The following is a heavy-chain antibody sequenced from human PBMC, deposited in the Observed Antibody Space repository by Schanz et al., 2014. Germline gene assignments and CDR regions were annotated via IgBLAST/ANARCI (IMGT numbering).Heavy chain of an antibody. CDR3: ARDGIGADKR. CDR2: INPNNGGT. Sequence: QVQLVQSGAEVKKPGASVKVSCKSSGYTFTDYHIHWVRQAPGQGLEYMGRINPNNGGTNYAQKFQGRVTMTRDTSISTAYMEMTRLTSDDTAVYYCARDGIGADKRWGQGTLVTVSS. D-gene: IGHD6-13*01. CDR1: GYTFTDYH. V-gene: IGHV1-2*06. J-gene: IGHJ4*02.